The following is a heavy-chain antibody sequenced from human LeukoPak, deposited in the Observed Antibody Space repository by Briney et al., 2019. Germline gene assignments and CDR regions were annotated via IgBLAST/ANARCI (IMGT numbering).Heavy chain of an antibody. D-gene: IGHD1-26*01. CDR2: IYTSGST. V-gene: IGHV4-61*02. J-gene: IGHJ4*02. Sequence: SQTLSLTCTVSGGSISSGSYYWSWIRQPAGKGLEWIGRIYTSGSTNYNPSLKSRVTISVVTSKNQFSLKLSSVTAADTAVYYCARDSPTSYFDYWGQGTLVTVSS. CDR1: GGSISSGSYY. CDR3: ARDSPTSYFDY.